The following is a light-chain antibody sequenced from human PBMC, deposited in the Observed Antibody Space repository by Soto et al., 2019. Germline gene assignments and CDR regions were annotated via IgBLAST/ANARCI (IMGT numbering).Light chain of an antibody. Sequence: QPVLTQSSSASASLGSSVKLTYTLSSGHSSYIIAWHQQQPGKAPRYLMKLEGSGSYNKGSGVPDRFSGSSSGADRYLTISNLQFEDEGNYYCETWDSNTRVFGGGTKLTVL. CDR2: LEGSGSY. CDR1: SGHSSYI. CDR3: ETWDSNTRV. V-gene: IGLV4-60*02. J-gene: IGLJ2*01.